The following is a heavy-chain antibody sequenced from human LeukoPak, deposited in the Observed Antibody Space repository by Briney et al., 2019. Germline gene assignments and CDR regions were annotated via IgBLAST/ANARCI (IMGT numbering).Heavy chain of an antibody. D-gene: IGHD2-15*01. CDR3: ARGLGGDVVVVASHYFDY. CDR1: GGSISSYY. CDR2: IHYSGST. J-gene: IGHJ4*02. V-gene: IGHV4-59*12. Sequence: SETLSLTCTVSGGSISSYYWSWIRQPPGKGLEWIAYIHYSGSTNYNPSLKSRVTISVDTSKNQFSLKLSSVTAADTAVYYCARGLGGDVVVVASHYFDYWGQGTLVTVSS.